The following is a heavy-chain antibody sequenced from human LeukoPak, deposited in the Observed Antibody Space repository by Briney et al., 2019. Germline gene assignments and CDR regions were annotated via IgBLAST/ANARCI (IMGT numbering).Heavy chain of an antibody. CDR3: AGRRSSGWYAY. Sequence: GGSLRLSCAASGFTFSSYAMSWVRQAPGKGLEWVSGISGSGGSTYYADSVKGRFLIFRDTSKNTVDLQMNSLRVEDTAVYYCAGRRSSGWYAYWGQGTLVTVSS. CDR1: GFTFSSYA. V-gene: IGHV3-23*01. CDR2: ISGSGGST. J-gene: IGHJ4*02. D-gene: IGHD6-19*01.